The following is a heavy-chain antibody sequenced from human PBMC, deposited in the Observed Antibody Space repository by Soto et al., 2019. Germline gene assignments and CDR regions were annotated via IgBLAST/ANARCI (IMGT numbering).Heavy chain of an antibody. CDR3: AALPRY. CDR1: GGSISSYY. D-gene: IGHD6-6*01. Sequence: QVQLQESGPGLVKPSETLSLTCNVSGGSISSYYWSWVRQSPGKGLEWIGYFYYSGPTNYNPSLKTRVTIPRDMSKNQISLKLTSVTAANTAVYYCAALPRYWGQGTLVTVSS. V-gene: IGHV4-59*01. J-gene: IGHJ4*02. CDR2: FYYSGPT.